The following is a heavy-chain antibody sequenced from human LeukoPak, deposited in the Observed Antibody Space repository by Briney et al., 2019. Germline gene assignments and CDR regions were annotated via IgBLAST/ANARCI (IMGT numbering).Heavy chain of an antibody. CDR3: ARTGVVATSYFFDY. D-gene: IGHD5-12*01. Sequence: SETLSLTCTVSGGSISSYYWSWIRQPPGKGLEWIGFIYYSGSANYNPSLRSRVTISVDTSKNQFSLKPTSVTAADTAVYYCARTGVVATSYFFDYWGQGTLVTVSS. CDR1: GGSISSYY. J-gene: IGHJ4*02. CDR2: IYYSGSA. V-gene: IGHV4-59*01.